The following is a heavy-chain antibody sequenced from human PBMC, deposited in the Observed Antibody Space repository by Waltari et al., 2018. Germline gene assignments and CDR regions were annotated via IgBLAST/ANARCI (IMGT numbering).Heavy chain of an antibody. V-gene: IGHV3-48*04. CDR1: GFTFSSYS. Sequence: EVQLVESGGGLVQPGGSLRLSCAASGFTFSSYSMNWVRQAPGKGLEWVSYISSSSGTIYYADSVKGRFTISRDNAKNSLYLQMNSLRAEDTAVYYCARQGGGYDLAFDIWGQGTMVTVSS. D-gene: IGHD5-12*01. CDR3: ARQGGGYDLAFDI. J-gene: IGHJ3*02. CDR2: ISSSSGTI.